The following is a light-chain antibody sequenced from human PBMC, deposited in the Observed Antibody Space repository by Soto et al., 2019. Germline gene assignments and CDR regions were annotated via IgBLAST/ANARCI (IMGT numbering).Light chain of an antibody. CDR3: QQYWSYPS. CDR1: QSIFHTSDRMNC. Sequence: DIVMTQSPDSLAVSLGERVTIMCKSDQSIFHTSDRMNCLAWYQQKPGQPLRLLIYWTSIRESGVPDRFIGSRSGTDIALPINRLQAEGVSVYYCQQYWSYPSSGQGTRLETK. J-gene: IGKJ5*01. CDR2: WTS. V-gene: IGKV4-1*01.